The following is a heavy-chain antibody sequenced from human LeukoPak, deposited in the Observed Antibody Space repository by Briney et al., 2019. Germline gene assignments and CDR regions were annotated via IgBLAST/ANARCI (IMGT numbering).Heavy chain of an antibody. J-gene: IGHJ5*02. D-gene: IGHD6-13*01. CDR1: GYTFTGYY. CDR3: ASDFGSSWYSEWFDP. CDR2: INPNSGGT. Sequence: ASVKVSCKASGYTFTGYYIHWVRQAPGQGLEWMGWINPNSGGTNYAQKFQSRVTMTRDTSISTAYMELSRLRSDDTAVYYCASDFGSSWYSEWFDPWGQGTLVTVSS. V-gene: IGHV1-2*02.